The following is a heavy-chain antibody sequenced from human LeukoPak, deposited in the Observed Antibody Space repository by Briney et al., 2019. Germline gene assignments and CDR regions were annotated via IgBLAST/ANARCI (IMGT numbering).Heavy chain of an antibody. D-gene: IGHD3-10*01. CDR2: ISGSGGST. Sequence: PGGSLRLSCAASGFTFSSYAMSWVRQAPGEGLEWVSAISGSGGSTYYADSVKGRFTISGDNSKNTLYLQMNSLRAEDTAVYYCAKAWGSGHNWFDPWGQGTLVTVSS. J-gene: IGHJ5*02. CDR3: AKAWGSGHNWFDP. CDR1: GFTFSSYA. V-gene: IGHV3-23*01.